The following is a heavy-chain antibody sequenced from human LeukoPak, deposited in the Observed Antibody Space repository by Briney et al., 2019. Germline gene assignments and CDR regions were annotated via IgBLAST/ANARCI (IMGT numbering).Heavy chain of an antibody. D-gene: IGHD3-22*01. CDR3: TGDTGGYSTIIDY. CDR1: GFTFSKAW. Sequence: PGGSLRLSCAASGFTFSKAWMSWVRQAPGKGLEWVGRIKSKTDGETTDYSAPVKGRFTISRDDSKNTLYLQMSSLKIEDTAVYYCTGDTGGYSTIIDYWGQGTLVTVSS. CDR2: IKSKTDGETT. V-gene: IGHV3-15*01. J-gene: IGHJ4*02.